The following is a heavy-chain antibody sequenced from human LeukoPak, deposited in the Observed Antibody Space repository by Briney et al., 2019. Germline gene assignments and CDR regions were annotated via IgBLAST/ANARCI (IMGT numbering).Heavy chain of an antibody. J-gene: IGHJ4*02. CDR2: ISAYNGNT. CDR1: GYTFTSYG. Sequence: ASVKVSCKASGYTFTSYGISWVRQAPGQGLEWMGWISAYNGNTNYAQKLQGRVTMTTDTSTSTAYMELRSLRSDDTAVYYCARGGQYCSSTSCSPDYWGQGTLVTVSS. D-gene: IGHD2-2*01. CDR3: ARGGQYCSSTSCSPDY. V-gene: IGHV1-18*04.